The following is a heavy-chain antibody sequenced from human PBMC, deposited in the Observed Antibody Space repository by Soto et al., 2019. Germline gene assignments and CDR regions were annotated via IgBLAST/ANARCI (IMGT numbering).Heavy chain of an antibody. D-gene: IGHD2-15*01. J-gene: IGHJ3*02. CDR3: AKDGEGRYCSGGSCYSGDAFDI. V-gene: IGHV3-23*01. CDR1: GFTFSSYV. Sequence: EVQLLESGGGLVQPGGSLRLSCAASGFTFSSYVMSWVRQAPGKGLEWVSAISGSGGSTYYADSVKGRFTISRDNSKNTLYLQMNSLRAEDTAVYYCAKDGEGRYCSGGSCYSGDAFDIWGQGTMVTVSS. CDR2: ISGSGGST.